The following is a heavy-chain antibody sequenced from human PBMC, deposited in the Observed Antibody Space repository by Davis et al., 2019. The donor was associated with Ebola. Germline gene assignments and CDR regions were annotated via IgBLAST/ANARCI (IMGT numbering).Heavy chain of an antibody. V-gene: IGHV3-23*01. CDR2: ISGSGGST. J-gene: IGHJ5*02. CDR1: GFTFSSYW. Sequence: GGSLRLSCAASGFTFSSYWMSWVRQAPGKGLEWVSGISGSGGSTYYADSVKGRVTISRDNSKNTLYLQMNSLRAEDTALYYCAKDGSTSSWYDLNWFDPWGQGTLVTVSS. D-gene: IGHD6-13*01. CDR3: AKDGSTSSWYDLNWFDP.